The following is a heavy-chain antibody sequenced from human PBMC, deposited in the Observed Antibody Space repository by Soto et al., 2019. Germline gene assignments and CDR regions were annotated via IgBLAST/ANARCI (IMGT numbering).Heavy chain of an antibody. J-gene: IGHJ5*02. CDR1: GDTFNSYV. CDR3: ATKPLVPNDTHH. Sequence: QVQLVQSGAEVKRPGSSVKVSCESSGDTFNSYVISWVRQAPAQGLEWMGGIIPIIEVTDYAENFQRRDTITPLSCTGTSYMHLTHLTFENTPLYYCATKPLVPNDTHHWGQGTLQTVSS. V-gene: IGHV1-69*17. D-gene: IGHD3-9*01. CDR2: IIPIIEVT.